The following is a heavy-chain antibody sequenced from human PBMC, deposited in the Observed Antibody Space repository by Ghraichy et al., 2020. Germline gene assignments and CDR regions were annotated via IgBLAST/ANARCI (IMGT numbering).Heavy chain of an antibody. V-gene: IGHV4-34*01. Sequence: SETLSLTCAVYGGSFSGYYWSWIRQPPGKGLEWIGEINHSGSTNYNPSLKSRVTISVDTSKNQFSLKLSSVTAADTAVYYCARGPFDYWGQGTLVTVFS. CDR1: GGSFSGYY. J-gene: IGHJ4*02. CDR3: ARGPFDY. CDR2: INHSGST.